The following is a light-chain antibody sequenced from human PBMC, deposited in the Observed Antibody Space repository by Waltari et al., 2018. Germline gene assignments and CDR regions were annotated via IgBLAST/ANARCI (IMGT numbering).Light chain of an antibody. V-gene: IGLV1-44*01. J-gene: IGLJ3*02. CDR2: IHN. CDR1: TSNIGSST. Sequence: QSVLTQPPSASGAPGQSVTISCSGSTSNIGSSTVNWYQQLPGTDPKLLISIHNSRSSGVPDRFSGSTSGTSASLAISWLQSEDEADYYCAAWDDSLNAWVFGGGTKLTVL. CDR3: AAWDDSLNAWV.